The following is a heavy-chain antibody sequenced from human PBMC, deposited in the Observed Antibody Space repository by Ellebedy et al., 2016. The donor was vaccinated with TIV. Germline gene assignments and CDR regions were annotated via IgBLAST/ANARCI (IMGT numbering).Heavy chain of an antibody. V-gene: IGHV7-4-1*02. CDR3: ARLSQFSNDNF. CDR1: GYTFTAYA. D-gene: IGHD3-9*01. J-gene: IGHJ4*02. CDR2: INTGTGNP. Sequence: AASVKVSCKASGYTFTAYAMTWVRQAPGQGLEWMGWINTGTGNPTYAQDFTGRFVFSLDTSVNTAYLQINSLKAEDTAVYYCARLSQFSNDNFWGQGTLVTVSS.